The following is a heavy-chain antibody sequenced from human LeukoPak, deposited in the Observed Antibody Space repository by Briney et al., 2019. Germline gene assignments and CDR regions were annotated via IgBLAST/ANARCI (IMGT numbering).Heavy chain of an antibody. CDR3: ARHCSSTSCYRNYYYGMDV. D-gene: IGHD2-2*02. J-gene: IGHJ6*02. CDR2: IYYSGST. CDR1: GGSISSYY. V-gene: IGHV4-59*08. Sequence: SETLSLTCTVSGGSISSYYWSWIRQPPGKGLEWIGYIYYSGSTNYNPSLKSRVTISVDTSKNQFSLKLSSVAAADTAVYYCARHCSSTSCYRNYYYGMDVWGQGTTVTVSS.